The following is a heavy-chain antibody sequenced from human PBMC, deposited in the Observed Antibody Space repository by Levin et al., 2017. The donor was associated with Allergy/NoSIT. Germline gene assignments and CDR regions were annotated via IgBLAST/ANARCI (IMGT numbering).Heavy chain of an antibody. CDR1: GFTVSSNY. D-gene: IGHD3-22*01. CDR2: IYSGGST. Sequence: PGGSLRLSCAASGFTVSSNYMSWVRQAPGKGLEWVSVIYSGGSTYYADSVKGRFTISRDNSKNTLYLQMNSLRAEDTAVYYCARDGYDSSGSDWFDPWGQGTLVTVSS. J-gene: IGHJ5*02. CDR3: ARDGYDSSGSDWFDP. V-gene: IGHV3-53*01.